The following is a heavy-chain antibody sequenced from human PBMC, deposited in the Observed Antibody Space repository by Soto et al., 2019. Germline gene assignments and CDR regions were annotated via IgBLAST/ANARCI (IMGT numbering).Heavy chain of an antibody. V-gene: IGHV5-51*01. CDR2: IFPGDSDT. CDR3: ARGYCTTTICDPWFDP. J-gene: IGHJ5*02. CDR1: GYSFTSYA. Sequence: LGQSLWLSFTGVGYSFTSYAIGCVRQMPGKGLQWMWIIFPGDSDTRYSPSFQGQVTISADKSITTAYLQWSSLKASDTAMYYCARGYCTTTICDPWFDPWGQGTLVTVSS. D-gene: IGHD2-2*01.